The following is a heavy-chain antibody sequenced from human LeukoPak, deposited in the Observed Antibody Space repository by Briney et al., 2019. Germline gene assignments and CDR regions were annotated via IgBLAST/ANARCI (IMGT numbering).Heavy chain of an antibody. J-gene: IGHJ4*02. Sequence: SETLSLTCAVSGYSLSSGYYWGWLRPPPGKGLEWIASIYHTGTTYYNPSLKSRVTISLDTSKNQFSLKLSSVTAADTAVYYCGRDLGGSGSYYYEWGQGTLVTVSS. D-gene: IGHD3-10*01. CDR2: IYHTGTT. V-gene: IGHV4-38-2*02. CDR3: GRDLGGSGSYYYE. CDR1: GYSLSSGYY.